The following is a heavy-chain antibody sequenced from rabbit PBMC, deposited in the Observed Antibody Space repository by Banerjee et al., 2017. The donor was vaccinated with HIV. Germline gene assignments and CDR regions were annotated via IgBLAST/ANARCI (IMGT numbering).Heavy chain of an antibody. CDR3: ARDLAGVIGWNFDL. CDR1: GFSFSSSYW. J-gene: IGHJ4*01. V-gene: IGHV1S45*01. D-gene: IGHD4-1*01. Sequence: QEQLEESGGDLVKPEGSLTLTCTASGFSFSSSYWICWVRQAPGKGLEWIGCIYTGNSGVSDYASWVNGRFTISRDNAQNTLYLRLNSLTAADTATYFCARDLAGVIGWNFDLWGPGTLVTVS. CDR2: IYTGNSGVS.